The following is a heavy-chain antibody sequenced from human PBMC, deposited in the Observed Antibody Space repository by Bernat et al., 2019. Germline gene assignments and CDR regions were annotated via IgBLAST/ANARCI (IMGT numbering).Heavy chain of an antibody. J-gene: IGHJ3*02. CDR3: TKVFGETNAFHI. V-gene: IGHV3-15*01. D-gene: IGHD3-10*01. CDR2: IKSKTDGGTT. Sequence: EVELVESGGGFINPGGSLRLSCTASGFTFTFTNAWMSWVRQAPGKGLEWVGRIKSKTDGGTTDYTSSVRGRFTISRDDSKNTLYLEMNSLKTEDTAVYYCTKVFGETNAFHIWCQGTLVAVSS. CDR1: GFTFTFTNAW.